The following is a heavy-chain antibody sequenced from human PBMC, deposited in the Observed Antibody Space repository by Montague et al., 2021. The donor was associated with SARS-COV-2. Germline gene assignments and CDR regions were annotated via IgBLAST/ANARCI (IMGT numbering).Heavy chain of an antibody. V-gene: IGHV4-61*02. CDR1: GDSIGSGSYY. CDR2: IYTSGRN. Sequence: TLSLTCSVSGDSIGSGSYYWSWIRRAAGEGLEWIGSIYTSGRNDYTLSPINRVIISLDTCKNQLSLNLSSLTTADTGVYYCARAPYYYGSFGYWGQGIPVIVSS. D-gene: IGHD3-22*01. J-gene: IGHJ4*02. CDR3: ARAPYYYGSFGY.